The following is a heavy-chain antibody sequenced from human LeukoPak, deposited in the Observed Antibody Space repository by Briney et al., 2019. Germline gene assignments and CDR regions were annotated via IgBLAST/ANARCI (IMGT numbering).Heavy chain of an antibody. D-gene: IGHD5-24*01. Sequence: ASVKVSCKASGYTFTSYYMHWVRQAPGQGLEWMGIINPSGGSTSYAQKFQGRVTITADESTSTAYMELSSLRSEDTAVYYCARGRRDGATDLNPFDYWGQGTLVTVSS. CDR2: INPSGGST. CDR1: GYTFTSYY. V-gene: IGHV1-46*01. CDR3: ARGRRDGATDLNPFDY. J-gene: IGHJ4*02.